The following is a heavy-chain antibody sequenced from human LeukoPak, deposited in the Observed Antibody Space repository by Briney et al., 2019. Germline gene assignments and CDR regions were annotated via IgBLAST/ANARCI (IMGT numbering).Heavy chain of an antibody. CDR3: ARGGVTDDYVWGTYRPTHYYFDY. J-gene: IGHJ4*02. Sequence: KASETLSLTCAVYGGSFSDYYWSWIRQPPGKGLEWIREINHSESTNYSPSLKSRVTISVDMSKSQFSLTLSSVTAADTAVYYCARGGVTDDYVWGTYRPTHYYFDYWGQGTLVTVSS. V-gene: IGHV4-34*01. CDR2: INHSEST. D-gene: IGHD3-16*02. CDR1: GGSFSDYY.